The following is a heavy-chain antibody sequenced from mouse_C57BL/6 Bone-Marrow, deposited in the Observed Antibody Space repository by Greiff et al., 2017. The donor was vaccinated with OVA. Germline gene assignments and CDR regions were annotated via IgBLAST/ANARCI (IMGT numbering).Heavy chain of an antibody. V-gene: IGHV1-81*01. CDR1: GYTFTSYG. CDR3: ERSDNYNNSYQAWFAY. D-gene: IGHD1-1*01. CDR2: LYPRSGNT. Sequence: QVQLQQSGAELARPGASVKLSCKASGYTFTSYGISWVKQRTGQGLEWIGELYPRSGNTYYNEKFKGKATLTADKSSSTAYMELRSLTSEDSADYFSERSDNYNNSYQAWFAYWGQGTLVTVSA. J-gene: IGHJ3*01.